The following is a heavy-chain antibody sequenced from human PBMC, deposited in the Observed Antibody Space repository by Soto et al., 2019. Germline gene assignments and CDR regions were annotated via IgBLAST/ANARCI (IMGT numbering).Heavy chain of an antibody. Sequence: SETLSLTCTVSGGSISGYYWSWIRQSPEKGLEWIGHIYYSGSTKYNPSLKSRVTISVDTSKNQFSLNLRSVTAADTAVYYCARGRKPRYCSSTSCYRNWFDPWGQGTLVTVSS. D-gene: IGHD2-2*02. CDR3: ARGRKPRYCSSTSCYRNWFDP. J-gene: IGHJ5*02. V-gene: IGHV4-59*08. CDR2: IYYSGST. CDR1: GGSISGYY.